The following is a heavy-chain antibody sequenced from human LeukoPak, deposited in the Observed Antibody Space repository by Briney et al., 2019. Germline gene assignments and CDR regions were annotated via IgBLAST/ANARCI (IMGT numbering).Heavy chain of an antibody. D-gene: IGHD3-9*01. CDR2: INHNGEAI. V-gene: IGHV3-48*02. J-gene: IGHJ4*02. CDR1: GFPFSSHV. CDR3: ARDYDWAFDF. Sequence: GGSLRLSCAASGFPFSSHVLSWVRQAPGKGLEWIAYINHNGEAIYYPDFVEGRFIISRDNAKNSLFLQMNDLRDEDTAVYYCARDYDWAFDFWGQGTRVTVSS.